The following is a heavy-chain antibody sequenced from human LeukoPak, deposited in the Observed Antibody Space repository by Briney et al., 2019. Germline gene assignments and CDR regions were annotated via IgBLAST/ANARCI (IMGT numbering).Heavy chain of an antibody. D-gene: IGHD5-18*01. CDR3: ARLQLWFSGVDY. CDR1: GGSISSNNHY. CDR2: IHYSGRI. V-gene: IGHV4-39*01. Sequence: SETLSLTCTVSGGSISSNNHYWGCIRQPPGKGLEWIGAIHYSGRIYYNPSLKSRITISVDTSKNQFSLKLNSVTAADTAVYYCARLQLWFSGVDYWGQGTLVTVSP. J-gene: IGHJ4*02.